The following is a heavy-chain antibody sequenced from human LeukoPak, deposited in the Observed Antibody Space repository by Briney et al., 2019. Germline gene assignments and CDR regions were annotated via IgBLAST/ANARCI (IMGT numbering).Heavy chain of an antibody. V-gene: IGHV3-23*01. CDR3: AKELALPASYYYYGMDV. CDR2: ITRGGGT. Sequence: GGSLRLSCAASEFTFSFYVMAWVPHAPGKGLEWVSTITRGGGTYYADSVKGRFTISRDNSKNTLYLQMNSLRAEDTAVYYCAKELALPASYYYYGMDVWGQGTTVTVSS. CDR1: EFTFSFYV. D-gene: IGHD2-2*01. J-gene: IGHJ6*02.